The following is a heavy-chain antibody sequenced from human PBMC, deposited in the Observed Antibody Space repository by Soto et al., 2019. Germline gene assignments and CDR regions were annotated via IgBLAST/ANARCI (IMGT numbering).Heavy chain of an antibody. CDR2: IDPSDSYI. CDR3: ARLPGVRGVFDGFNV. J-gene: IGHJ3*01. D-gene: IGHD3-10*01. CDR1: GYSFSSFW. Sequence: PGESLKISCEGSGYSFSSFWISWVRQMPGKGLEWVGRIDPSDSYINYSPSFQGRVTISADKSISTAYLQWSSLKASDTAMYFCARLPGVRGVFDGFNVWGQGTMVTVSS. V-gene: IGHV5-10-1*01.